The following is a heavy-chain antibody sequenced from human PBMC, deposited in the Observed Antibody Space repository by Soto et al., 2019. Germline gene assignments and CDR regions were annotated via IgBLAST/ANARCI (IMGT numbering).Heavy chain of an antibody. J-gene: IGHJ4*02. CDR2: IIPIFGTA. D-gene: IGHD5-18*01. Sequence: ASVKVSCKASGGTFSIYAISWVRQAPGQGLEWMGGIIPIFGTANYAQKFQGRVTITADESTSTAYMELSSLRSEDTAVYYCARAVTAMVLWTDFDYWGQGTLVTVSS. V-gene: IGHV1-69*01. CDR1: GGTFSIYA. CDR3: ARAVTAMVLWTDFDY.